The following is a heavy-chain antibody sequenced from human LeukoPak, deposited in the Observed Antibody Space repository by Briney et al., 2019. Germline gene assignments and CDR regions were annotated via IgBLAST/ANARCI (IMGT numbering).Heavy chain of an antibody. Sequence: SETLSLTCTIFGDSVSRSDSYWDWIRQPPGKGLEWIGTIYYSGRTYYRPSLKSLVTLSVDMSNNQFSLTLSSVTAADTALYFCARRRYYDSSGYLEWGQGTLVTVSS. J-gene: IGHJ1*01. CDR3: ARRRYYDSSGYLE. CDR2: IYYSGRT. CDR1: GDSVSRSDSY. V-gene: IGHV4-39*01. D-gene: IGHD3-22*01.